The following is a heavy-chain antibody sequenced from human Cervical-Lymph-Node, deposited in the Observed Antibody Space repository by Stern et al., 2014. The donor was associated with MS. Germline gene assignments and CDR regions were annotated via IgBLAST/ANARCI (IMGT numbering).Heavy chain of an antibody. CDR1: GGAFTSHG. CDR3: ALITVIVGGPSTSLVDY. D-gene: IGHD3-22*01. CDR2: IIPGLDII. V-gene: IGHV1-69*04. Sequence: QVQLMQSGAEMKTPGSSVKVSCQASGGAFTSHGFSWVRQAPGLGLEWMGRIIPGLDIINYAQKFQDRVTFSADKTTTTLFMELRSLRSEDTAVYYCALITVIVGGPSTSLVDYWGQGTLVAVSS. J-gene: IGHJ4*02.